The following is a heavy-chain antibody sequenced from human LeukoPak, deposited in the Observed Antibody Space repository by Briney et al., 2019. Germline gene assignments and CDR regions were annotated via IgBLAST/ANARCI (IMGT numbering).Heavy chain of an antibody. CDR3: ARGRVASLSGLRSHWFDH. CDR1: GGTFSTYT. D-gene: IGHD5-12*01. J-gene: IGHJ5*02. Sequence: GASVKVSCKASGGTFSTYTCTWVRQSRGQGLEWMGGIIPIFGTANYAQKFQGRVTITADESTSTVYMELSSLRSEDTAVYYCARGRVASLSGLRSHWFDHWGQGTLVTVSS. CDR2: IIPIFGTA. V-gene: IGHV1-69*13.